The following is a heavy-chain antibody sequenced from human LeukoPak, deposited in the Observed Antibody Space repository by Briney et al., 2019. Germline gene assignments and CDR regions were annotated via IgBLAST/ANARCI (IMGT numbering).Heavy chain of an antibody. D-gene: IGHD7-27*01. CDR3: ARRERFNWGSRAFDI. V-gene: IGHV5-51*01. CDR2: IYPGDSDT. Sequence: GESLKISCKGSGYSFTSYWIGWVRQMPGKGLEWMGIIYPGDSDTRYSPSFQGQVTTSADKSISTAYLQWSSLKASDTAMYYCARRERFNWGSRAFDIWGQGTMVTVSS. CDR1: GYSFTSYW. J-gene: IGHJ3*02.